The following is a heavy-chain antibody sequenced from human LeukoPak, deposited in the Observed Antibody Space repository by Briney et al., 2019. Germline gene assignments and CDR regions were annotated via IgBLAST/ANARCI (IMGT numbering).Heavy chain of an antibody. CDR2: INHSGST. CDR3: ARGIRYCSGGSCAYYFDY. CDR1: GGSFSGYY. D-gene: IGHD2-15*01. Sequence: SETLSLTCAVYGGSFSGYYWSWIRQPPGKGLEWIGEINHSGSTNYNPSLKSRVTISVDTSKNQFSLKLSSVTAADTAVYYCARGIRYCSGGSCAYYFDYWGQGTLVTVSS. J-gene: IGHJ4*02. V-gene: IGHV4-34*01.